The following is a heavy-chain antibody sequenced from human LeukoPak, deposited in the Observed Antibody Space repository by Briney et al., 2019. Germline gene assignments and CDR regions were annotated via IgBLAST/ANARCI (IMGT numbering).Heavy chain of an antibody. Sequence: GGSLRLSCAASGFTFSSYWMHWVRQAPGKGLVWVSRINSDGSSTTYADSVKGRFTISRDNARNTLYLQMNSLRAEDTAVYYCTSVVVSLFDYWGQGTLVTVSS. CDR3: TSVVVSLFDY. CDR2: INSDGSST. J-gene: IGHJ4*02. V-gene: IGHV3-74*03. CDR1: GFTFSSYW. D-gene: IGHD2-15*01.